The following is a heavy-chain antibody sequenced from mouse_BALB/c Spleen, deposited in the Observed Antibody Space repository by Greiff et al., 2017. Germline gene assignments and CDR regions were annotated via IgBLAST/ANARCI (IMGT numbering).Heavy chain of an antibody. CDR3: ARHGGSQISTFAY. Sequence: EVKLVESGGGLVKPGGSLKLSCAASGFAFSSYDMSWVRQTPEKRLEWVAYISSGGGSTYYPDTVKGRFTISRDNAKNTLYLQVSSLKSEDTAMYYCARHGGSQISTFAYWGQGTLVTVSA. D-gene: IGHD2-1*01. V-gene: IGHV5-12-1*01. CDR1: GFAFSSYD. J-gene: IGHJ3*01. CDR2: ISSGGGST.